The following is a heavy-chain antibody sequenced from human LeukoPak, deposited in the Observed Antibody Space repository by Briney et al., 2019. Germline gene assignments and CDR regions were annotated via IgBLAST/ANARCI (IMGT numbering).Heavy chain of an antibody. Sequence: GESLKISCKCSGYSFTSYWIGWVRQMPGKGLEWMGNIYPGDSDTRYSPSFQGQVTISADKSISTAYLQWSSLKASDTAMYYCARLGMVRGVNYYYGMDVWGQGTTVTVSS. D-gene: IGHD3-10*01. CDR2: IYPGDSDT. CDR3: ARLGMVRGVNYYYGMDV. J-gene: IGHJ6*02. V-gene: IGHV5-51*01. CDR1: GYSFTSYW.